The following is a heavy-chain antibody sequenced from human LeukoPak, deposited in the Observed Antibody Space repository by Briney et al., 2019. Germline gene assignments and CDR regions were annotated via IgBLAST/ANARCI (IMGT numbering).Heavy chain of an antibody. Sequence: GESLKISCKGFGYSFTTYWIAWVRQMPGKGLEWMGIIYPGDSDTRYSPSFQGQVTISADKSITTAYLQWNRLKASDTAMYYCARRRDLYPGSYYPFDYWGQGTLVTVSS. CDR1: GYSFTTYW. J-gene: IGHJ4*02. CDR3: ARRRDLYPGSYYPFDY. CDR2: IYPGDSDT. V-gene: IGHV5-51*01. D-gene: IGHD1-26*01.